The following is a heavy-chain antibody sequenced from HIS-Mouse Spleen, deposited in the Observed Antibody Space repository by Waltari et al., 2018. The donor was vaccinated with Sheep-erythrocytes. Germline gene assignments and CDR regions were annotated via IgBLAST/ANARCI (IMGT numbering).Heavy chain of an antibody. V-gene: IGHV3-21*06. CDR2: VSRRSSYI. D-gene: IGHD1-26*01. CDR3: ARVASGATCDY. CDR1: GFTFSSYS. J-gene: IGHJ4*02. Sequence: EVQLVESGGGLVKPGGSLRLSFAASGFTFSSYSMNWVRQGPGKGLEGVSSVSRRSSYIYYGDSVKGRFTISRDNAKNSLYLQMNSLRAEATAVYCCARVASGATCDYWGQGTLVTVSS.